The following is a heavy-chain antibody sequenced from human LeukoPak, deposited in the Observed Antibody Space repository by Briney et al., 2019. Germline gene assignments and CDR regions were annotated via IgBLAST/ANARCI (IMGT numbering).Heavy chain of an antibody. Sequence: GGSLRLSCAGFRFTFRSYEMNWVRRAPGKGLEWISYISSTGSAIYYADSVKGRFTISRDNAKNSLYLQMNSLRAEDTAVYYCPRVFSYYAYSFDYWGQGTLVTVSS. CDR2: ISSTGSAI. CDR3: PRVFSYYAYSFDY. V-gene: IGHV3-48*03. CDR1: RFTFRSYE. J-gene: IGHJ4*02. D-gene: IGHD3-22*01.